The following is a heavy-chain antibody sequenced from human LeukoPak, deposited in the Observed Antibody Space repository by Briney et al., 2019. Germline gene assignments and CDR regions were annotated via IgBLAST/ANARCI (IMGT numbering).Heavy chain of an antibody. Sequence: GASVKVSCKASGGTFSSYAISWVQQAPGQGLEWMGRIIPILGIANYAQKFQGRVTITADKSTSTAYMELSSLRSEDTAVYYCARDRDYYESSGRPLGYWGQGTLVTVSS. V-gene: IGHV1-69*04. D-gene: IGHD3-22*01. CDR3: ARDRDYYESSGRPLGY. CDR1: GGTFSSYA. J-gene: IGHJ4*02. CDR2: IIPILGIA.